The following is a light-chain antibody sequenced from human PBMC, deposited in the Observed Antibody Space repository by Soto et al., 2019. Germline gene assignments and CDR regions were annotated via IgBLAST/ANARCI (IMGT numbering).Light chain of an antibody. CDR3: CSYAGSSTYV. CDR2: EGS. Sequence: QSVLTQPASVSGSPGQSIAISCTGTSRDVGSYNLVSWYQQHPGKAPKVMIYEGSKRPSGVSDRFSGSKSGNTASLTISGLQADDDADYYCCSYAGSSTYVFGTGTKVTVL. J-gene: IGLJ1*01. CDR1: SRDVGSYNL. V-gene: IGLV2-23*01.